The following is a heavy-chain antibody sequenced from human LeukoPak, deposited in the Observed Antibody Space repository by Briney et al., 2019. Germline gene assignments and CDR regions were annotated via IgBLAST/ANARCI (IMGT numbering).Heavy chain of an antibody. D-gene: IGHD1-26*01. Sequence: ASVKVSRKASGYTFTSYDINWVRQATGQGLEWMGWMNPNSGNTGYAQKFQGRVTMTRNTSISTAYMELSSLRSEDTAVYYCAREYSGSLNWFDPWGQGTLVTVSS. J-gene: IGHJ5*02. V-gene: IGHV1-8*01. CDR3: AREYSGSLNWFDP. CDR2: MNPNSGNT. CDR1: GYTFTSYD.